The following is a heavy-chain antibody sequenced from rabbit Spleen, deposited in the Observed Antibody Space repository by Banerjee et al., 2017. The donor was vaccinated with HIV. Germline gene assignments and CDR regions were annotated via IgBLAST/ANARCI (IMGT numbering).Heavy chain of an antibody. CDR1: GFDFNNYY. Sequence: QLVESGGGLVQPGGSLTLSCKASGFDFNNYYIVWVRQAPGKGLEWNGYIDPILGTTHYANWVNGRFTMSRPKAQNTLYLQLNSLTAADTATYFCVREAGYAGYGDGNLWGPGTLVTVS. CDR2: IDPILGTT. J-gene: IGHJ4*01. CDR3: VREAGYAGYGDGNL. V-gene: IGHV1S7*01. D-gene: IGHD7-1*01.